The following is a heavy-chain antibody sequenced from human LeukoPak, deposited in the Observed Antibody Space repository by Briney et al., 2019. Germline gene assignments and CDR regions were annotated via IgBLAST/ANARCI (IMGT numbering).Heavy chain of an antibody. CDR1: GYIFTSFY. J-gene: IGHJ4*02. V-gene: IGHV1-46*01. CDR2: IDPSGGIT. CDR3: ARDMEQQLAPFDY. D-gene: IGHD6-13*01. Sequence: AASVKVSCKASGYIFTSFYIHWVRQVPGQGLEWMGIIDPSGGITTYAQKFQGGVIMTADTSTNTVYLELSSLKSEDTAVYYCARDMEQQLAPFDYWGQGTLVTVSS.